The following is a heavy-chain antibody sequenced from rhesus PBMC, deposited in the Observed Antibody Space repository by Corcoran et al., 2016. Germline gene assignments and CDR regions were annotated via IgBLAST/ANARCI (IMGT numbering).Heavy chain of an antibody. V-gene: IGHV4-173*01. CDR1: GGSISSNY. Sequence: QLQLQESGPGLVKPSETLSLTCAVSGGSISSNYWSWIRQPPGKGLEWIGRISGSGGRTDYNPSLKSRVTISTDTSKNQFSLKLSSVTAADTAVYYCARDAIVVVFTALFDYWGQGVLVTVSS. CDR2: ISGSGGRT. CDR3: ARDAIVVVFTALFDY. J-gene: IGHJ4*01. D-gene: IGHD2-27*01.